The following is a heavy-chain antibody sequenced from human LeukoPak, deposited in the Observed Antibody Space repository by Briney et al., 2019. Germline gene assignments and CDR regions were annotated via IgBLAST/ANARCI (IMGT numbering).Heavy chain of an antibody. CDR3: AREGGYCSSTSCPLGY. D-gene: IGHD2-2*01. V-gene: IGHV1-18*01. J-gene: IGHJ4*02. Sequence: AASVKVSCKASGYTFTSYGISWVRQAPGQGLEWMGWISAYNGNTNYAQKLQGRVTMTTDTSTSTAYMELRSLRSDDTAVYYCAREGGYCSSTSCPLGYWGQGTLVTVSS. CDR2: ISAYNGNT. CDR1: GYTFTSYG.